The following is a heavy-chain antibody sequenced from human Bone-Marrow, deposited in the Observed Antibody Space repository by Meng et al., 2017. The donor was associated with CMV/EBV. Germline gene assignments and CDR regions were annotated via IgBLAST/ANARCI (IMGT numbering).Heavy chain of an antibody. CDR2: INHSGST. V-gene: IGHV4-34*01. D-gene: IGHD6-13*01. CDR3: ARGGLYSSSWYRGHYYYYGMDV. J-gene: IGHJ6*02. CDR1: GGSFSGYY. Sequence: SETLSLTCAVYGGSFSGYYWSWIRQPPGKGLEWIGEINHSGSTNYNPSLKSRVTISVDTSKNQFSLKLSPVTAADTAVYYCARGGLYSSSWYRGHYYYYGMDVWGQGTTVTVSS.